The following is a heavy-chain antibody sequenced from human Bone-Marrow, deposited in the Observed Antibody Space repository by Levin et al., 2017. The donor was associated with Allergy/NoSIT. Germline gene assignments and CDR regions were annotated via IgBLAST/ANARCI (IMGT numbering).Heavy chain of an antibody. V-gene: IGHV1-18*01. Sequence: EASVKVSCTASGYSFRNSGISWVRQAPGQGLEWMGWISAYSGDTSYAQNVQDRVTMTVDTSTKTAFLEVKSQKSEDTAVYYCARAARWLRSTDWGLDVWGQGTTVIVSS. CDR2: ISAYSGDT. D-gene: IGHD5-24*01. J-gene: IGHJ6*02. CDR3: ARAARWLRSTDWGLDV. CDR1: GYSFRNSG.